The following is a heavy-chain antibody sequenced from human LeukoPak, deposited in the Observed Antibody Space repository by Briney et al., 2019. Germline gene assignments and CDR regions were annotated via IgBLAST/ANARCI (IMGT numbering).Heavy chain of an antibody. V-gene: IGHV3-23*01. CDR1: GFKFRGYA. Sequence: GGSLGLSCEASGFKFRGYAMSWVRGAPGKGLEWVSAISGSGVSTYYADSVKGRFTVSRGNSKNTLYLQMGSLRAEDTAVYYCAKDERNWNYNLASQTYDWGQGTLVTVSS. J-gene: IGHJ4*02. CDR3: AKDERNWNYNLASQTYD. D-gene: IGHD1-7*01. CDR2: ISGSGVST.